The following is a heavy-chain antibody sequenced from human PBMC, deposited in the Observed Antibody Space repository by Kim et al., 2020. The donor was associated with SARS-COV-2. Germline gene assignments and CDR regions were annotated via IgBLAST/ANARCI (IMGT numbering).Heavy chain of an antibody. J-gene: IGHJ3*02. V-gene: IGHV3-30*02. CDR3: AKEGANVLRYFDWLRNAFDI. D-gene: IGHD3-9*01. Sequence: RFTISRDNSKNTLYLQMNSLRAEDTAVYYCAKEGANVLRYFDWLRNAFDIWGQGTMVTVSS.